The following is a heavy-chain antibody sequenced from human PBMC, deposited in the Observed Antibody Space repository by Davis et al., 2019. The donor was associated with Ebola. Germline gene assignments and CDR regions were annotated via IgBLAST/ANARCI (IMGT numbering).Heavy chain of an antibody. V-gene: IGHV1-46*02. Sequence: ASVKVSCKASGYTFNSYYMYWVRQAPGQGLEWMGMINPSGGSTNYAQKFQGRVTMTRNTSTNTVYMELSSLRSDDTAVYYCARVSIVVNYGMDVWGQGTTVTVSS. CDR1: GYTFNSYY. CDR2: INPSGGST. J-gene: IGHJ6*02. CDR3: ARVSIVVNYGMDV. D-gene: IGHD1-26*01.